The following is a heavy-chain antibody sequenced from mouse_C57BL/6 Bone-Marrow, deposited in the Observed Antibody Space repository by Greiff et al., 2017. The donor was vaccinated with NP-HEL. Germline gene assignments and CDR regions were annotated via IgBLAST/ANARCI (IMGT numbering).Heavy chain of an antibody. V-gene: IGHV1-81*01. CDR1: GYTFTSYG. J-gene: IGHJ4*01. Sequence: QVQLQQSGAELARPGASVKLSCKASGYTFTSYGISWVKQRTGQGLEWIGEIYPRSGNTYYIEKFKGKATLTADKSSSTAYMELRSLTSEDSAVYVCARSCFPVYYYGSSSYYYAMDYWGQGTSVTVAS. CDR3: ARSCFPVYYYGSSSYYYAMDY. D-gene: IGHD1-1*01. CDR2: IYPRSGNT.